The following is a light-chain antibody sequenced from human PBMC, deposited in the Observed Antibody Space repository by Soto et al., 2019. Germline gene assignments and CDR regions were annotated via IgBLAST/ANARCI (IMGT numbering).Light chain of an antibody. V-gene: IGLV2-11*01. CDR3: CSYAGSVVV. CDR1: SSDVGGYNS. CDR2: DVS. Sequence: QSALTQPRSVSGSPGQSVTISCTGTSSDVGGYNSVSWYQQHPGKAPKLMIYDVSKRPSGVPDRFSGSKSGNTASLTISGLQDEDEADYYCCSYAGSVVVFGGGTKLTVL. J-gene: IGLJ2*01.